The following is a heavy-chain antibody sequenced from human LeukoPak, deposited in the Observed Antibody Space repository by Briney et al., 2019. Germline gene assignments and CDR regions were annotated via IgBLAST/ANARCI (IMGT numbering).Heavy chain of an antibody. V-gene: IGHV3-7*01. J-gene: IGHJ2*01. CDR3: ARSVYSGYYHSSRYFDF. D-gene: IGHD5-12*01. CDR1: GFTFSGYW. CDR2: IKQDGSEK. Sequence: GGSLRLSCAASGFTFSGYWMSWVRQAPGKGLEWVANIKQDGSEKSYVDSVKGRFTISRDNAKKSLHLQMNSLRAQDTAVYYCARSVYSGYYHSSRYFDFWGRGTLVTVSS.